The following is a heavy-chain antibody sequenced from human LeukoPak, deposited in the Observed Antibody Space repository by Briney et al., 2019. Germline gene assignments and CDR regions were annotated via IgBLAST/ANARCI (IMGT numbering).Heavy chain of an antibody. J-gene: IGHJ4*02. D-gene: IGHD6-13*01. CDR1: GGSFSGYY. Sequence: PSETLSLTCAVYGGSFSGYYWSWIRQPPGKGLEWIGEINHSGSTNYNPSLKSRVTLSVDTSKNQFSLKLSSVTAADTAVYYCARGRSSSWYVPLDYWGQGTLVTVSS. CDR2: INHSGST. CDR3: ARGRSSSWYVPLDY. V-gene: IGHV4-34*01.